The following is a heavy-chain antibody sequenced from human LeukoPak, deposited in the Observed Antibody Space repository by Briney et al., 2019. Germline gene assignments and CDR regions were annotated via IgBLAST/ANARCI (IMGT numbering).Heavy chain of an antibody. CDR3: ARGQIPTPYYGMDV. CDR1: GFTFSSYA. CDR2: ISGSGGST. D-gene: IGHD2-21*01. V-gene: IGHV3-23*01. Sequence: GGSLRLSCAASGFTFSSYAMSWVRQAPGKGLEWVSVISGSGGSTYYADSVKGRFTISRDNAKNSLYLQMNSLRAEDTAVYYCARGQIPTPYYGMDVWGQGTTVTVSS. J-gene: IGHJ6*02.